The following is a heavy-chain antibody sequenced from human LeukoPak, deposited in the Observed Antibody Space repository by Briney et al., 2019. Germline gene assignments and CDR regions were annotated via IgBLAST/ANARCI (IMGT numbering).Heavy chain of an antibody. Sequence: TGGSLRLSCAASGFTFSRYGMHWVRQAPGKGLEWVSYISSTGSTTYYADSVKGRFTISRDNAQNSLYVQMNSLRAEDTAVYYCARRDEYSYGNFDYWGQGTLVTVSS. V-gene: IGHV3-48*03. J-gene: IGHJ4*02. CDR1: GFTFSRYG. D-gene: IGHD5-18*01. CDR2: ISSTGSTT. CDR3: ARRDEYSYGNFDY.